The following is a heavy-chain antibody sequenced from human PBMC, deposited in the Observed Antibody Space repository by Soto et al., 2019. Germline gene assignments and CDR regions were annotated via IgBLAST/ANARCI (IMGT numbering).Heavy chain of an antibody. CDR3: ARDSRTGCSSTDCYMS. V-gene: IGHV4-39*07. CDR1: GDSISSSSHY. CDR2: IYYSGST. Sequence: SETLSLTCTVSGDSISSSSHYWGWIRQPPGKGLEWIGSIYYSGSTHYNPSLKSRVTMSVDKSNNQFSLNLMSVTAADTATYYCARDSRTGCSSTDCYMSWGRGILVTVSS. D-gene: IGHD2-2*01. J-gene: IGHJ5*02.